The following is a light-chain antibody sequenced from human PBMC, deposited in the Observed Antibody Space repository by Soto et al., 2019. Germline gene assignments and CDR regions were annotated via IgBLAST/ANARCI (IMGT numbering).Light chain of an antibody. CDR3: QRYGSSRWT. V-gene: IGKV3-20*01. CDR1: QSASSSY. CDR2: GAS. J-gene: IGKJ1*01. Sequence: EIVLTQSPGTLSLSPGERATLSCRASQSASSSYLAWYQQKPGQAPRLLIYGASSRATGIPDRFSGSGSGTDFTLTISRLEPEDFAVYYCQRYGSSRWTFGQGTKVEIK.